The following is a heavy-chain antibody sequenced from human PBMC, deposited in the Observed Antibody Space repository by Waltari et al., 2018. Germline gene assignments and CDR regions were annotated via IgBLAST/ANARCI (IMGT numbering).Heavy chain of an antibody. CDR3: ARDHYYSKDV. CDR1: GFIFSTYW. Sequence: EVQLVESGGGLVQPGGSLRLSCEASGFIFSTYWMHWVRQAPGKGLVWGSRIENGDGSGPSYADSGKGRFTTSRDNAKNTLYLQMNSLRAEDTGVYYCARDHYYSKDVWGTGTTVTVSS. V-gene: IGHV3-74*01. J-gene: IGHJ6*04. CDR2: IENGDGSGP.